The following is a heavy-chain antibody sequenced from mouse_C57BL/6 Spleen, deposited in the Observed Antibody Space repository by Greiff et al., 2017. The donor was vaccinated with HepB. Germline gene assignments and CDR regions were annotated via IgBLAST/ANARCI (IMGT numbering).Heavy chain of an antibody. CDR1: GYTFTDYY. CDR2: INPNNGGT. V-gene: IGHV1-26*01. J-gene: IGHJ3*01. CDR3: ARSGASYYSNRFAY. D-gene: IGHD2-5*01. Sequence: EVQLQQSGPELVKPGASVKISCKASGYTFTDYYMNWVKQSHGKSLEWIGDINPNNGGTSYNQKFKGKATLTVDKSSSTAYMELRSLTSEDSAVYYCARSGASYYSNRFAYWGQGTLVTVSA.